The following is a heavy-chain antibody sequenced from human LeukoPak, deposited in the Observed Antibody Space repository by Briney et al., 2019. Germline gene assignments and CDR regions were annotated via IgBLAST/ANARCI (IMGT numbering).Heavy chain of an antibody. J-gene: IGHJ4*02. V-gene: IGHV1-2*04. CDR3: ARDLFDYDQHR. Sequence: ASVKVSCKAFGHTFTGYYMHWVRQAPGQGLEWMGWINPNSGGTNYAQKFQGWVTMTRDTSISTAYMELRSLRSDDTAVYYCARDLFDYDQHRWGQGTLVTVSS. CDR2: INPNSGGT. D-gene: IGHD4-17*01. CDR1: GHTFTGYY.